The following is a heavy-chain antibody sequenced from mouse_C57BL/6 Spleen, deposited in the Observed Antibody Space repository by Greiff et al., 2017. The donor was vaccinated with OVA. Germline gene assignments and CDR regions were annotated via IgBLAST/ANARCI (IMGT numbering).Heavy chain of an antibody. CDR2: INPSSGYT. Sequence: QVQLQQSGAELAKPGASVKLSCKASGYTFTSYWMHWVKQRPGQGLEWIGYINPSSGYTKYNQKFKDKATLTADKSSSTAYMQLSSLTYEDSAVYYCATIYYGNYEDFDYWGQGTTLTVSS. D-gene: IGHD2-1*01. V-gene: IGHV1-7*01. CDR1: GYTFTSYW. J-gene: IGHJ2*01. CDR3: ATIYYGNYEDFDY.